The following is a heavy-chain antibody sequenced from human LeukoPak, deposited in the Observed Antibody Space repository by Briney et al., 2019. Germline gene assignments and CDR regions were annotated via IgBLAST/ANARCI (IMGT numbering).Heavy chain of an antibody. Sequence: GASGKASSKASGYTFTSYDINWVRQATGQGVEWMGWMNPNNGNTGYAQKFQGRVTMTRNTSISTAYMELSSLRSEDTAVYDCARNLLLWFGESSADCFDPWGQGTLVTVSS. D-gene: IGHD3-10*01. CDR3: ARNLLLWFGESSADCFDP. V-gene: IGHV1-8*01. CDR1: GYTFTSYD. CDR2: MNPNNGNT. J-gene: IGHJ5*02.